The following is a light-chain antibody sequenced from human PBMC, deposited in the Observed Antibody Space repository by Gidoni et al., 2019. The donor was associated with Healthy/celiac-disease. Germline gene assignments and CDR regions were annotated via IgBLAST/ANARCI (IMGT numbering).Light chain of an antibody. Sequence: SYELTQPHSVSVSPGQTASITCSGDKLGAKYACGDHQKPGLSPVLVIYQDSKRPSGIPERFSGSNSGNTATLTISGTQAMDEADYYCQAWDSSTYVVFGGGTKLTVL. CDR3: QAWDSSTYVV. V-gene: IGLV3-1*01. CDR1: KLGAKY. J-gene: IGLJ2*01. CDR2: QDS.